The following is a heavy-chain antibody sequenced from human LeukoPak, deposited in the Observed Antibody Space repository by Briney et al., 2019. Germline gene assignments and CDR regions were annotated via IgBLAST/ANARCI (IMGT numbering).Heavy chain of an antibody. Sequence: GGSLRLSCAASGFTFNNAWMSWVRQAPGKGLEWVGRIKRKTDGGTTDYAAPVKGRFTISGDDSKNTLFLQMNSLKTEDTAVYYCTTDPSLLVVGYRGQGTLVTVSS. D-gene: IGHD6-13*01. CDR1: GFTFNNAW. J-gene: IGHJ4*02. CDR3: TTDPSLLVVGY. V-gene: IGHV3-15*01. CDR2: IKRKTDGGTT.